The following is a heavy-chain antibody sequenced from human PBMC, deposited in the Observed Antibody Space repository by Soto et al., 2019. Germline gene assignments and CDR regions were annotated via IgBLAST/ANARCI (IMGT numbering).Heavy chain of an antibody. D-gene: IGHD6-13*01. V-gene: IGHV4-59*01. CDR1: SHSISSYY. CDR2: ISYSGST. J-gene: IGHJ4*02. Sequence: QVQLQESGPGLVKPSETLSLTCTVSSHSISSYYWSWIRQPPGKRLEWIGYISYSGSTDYNPSLKSRVTISGDTSKNQFSLKVSSVTAADTAVYYCARGTSWQLPFDYWGQGTLVTVSS. CDR3: ARGTSWQLPFDY.